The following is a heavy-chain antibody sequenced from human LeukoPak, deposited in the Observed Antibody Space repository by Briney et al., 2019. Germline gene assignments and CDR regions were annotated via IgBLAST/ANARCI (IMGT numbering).Heavy chain of an antibody. J-gene: IGHJ4*02. V-gene: IGHV3-23*01. CDR2: ISGSGGST. CDR3: AKARGYDFWSGYLDY. CDR1: GFTFSSYA. D-gene: IGHD3-3*01. Sequence: PGGSLRLSCAASGFTFSSYAMSWVRQAPGKGPEWVSAISGSGGSTYYADSVKGRFTISRDNSKNTLYLQMNSLRAEDTAVYYCAKARGYDFWSGYLDYWGQGTLVTVSS.